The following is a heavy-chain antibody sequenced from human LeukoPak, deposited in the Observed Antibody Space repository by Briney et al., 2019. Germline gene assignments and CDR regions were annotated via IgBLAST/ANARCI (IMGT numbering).Heavy chain of an antibody. D-gene: IGHD3-22*01. CDR2: IYSGGST. Sequence: GGSLRLSCAASGFTVSSNYMSWVRQAPGKGLEWVSVIYSGGSTYYADSVKGRFTISRDNSKNTLYLQMNSLRAEDTAVYYCAKSPEVVVITHWGQGTLVTVSS. CDR3: AKSPEVVVITH. V-gene: IGHV3-66*01. CDR1: GFTVSSNY. J-gene: IGHJ4*02.